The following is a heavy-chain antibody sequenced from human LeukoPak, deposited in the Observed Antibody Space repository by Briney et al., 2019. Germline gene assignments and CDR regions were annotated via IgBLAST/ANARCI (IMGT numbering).Heavy chain of an antibody. CDR2: IKLDGSEK. CDR3: ARDQYDTWSRRGNFDS. Sequence: GGSLRLSCVASGFSFGKYWMSWVRQAPGKGLGWVANIKLDGSEKNYVDSVKGRFTISRDNTKNSLYLQMNSLRAEDTAVFYCARDQYDTWSRRGNFDSWGQGTLVIVSS. J-gene: IGHJ4*02. D-gene: IGHD3/OR15-3a*01. V-gene: IGHV3-7*03. CDR1: GFSFGKYW.